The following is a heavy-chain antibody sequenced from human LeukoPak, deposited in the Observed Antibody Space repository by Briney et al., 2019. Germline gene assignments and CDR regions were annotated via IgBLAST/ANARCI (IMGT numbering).Heavy chain of an antibody. CDR3: ARDPKSQLLLDY. D-gene: IGHD2-2*01. V-gene: IGHV1-2*02. CDR1: GFTFTDEY. J-gene: IGHJ4*02. CDR2: INPYSGAI. Sequence: GASVKVSCKSSGFTFTDEYIHWVRQAPGQGLEWMGWINPYSGAINYAQKFQGRVTLTRDTSISTAYMELSRLTSGETAVYYCARDPKSQLLLDYWGQGTLVTVSS.